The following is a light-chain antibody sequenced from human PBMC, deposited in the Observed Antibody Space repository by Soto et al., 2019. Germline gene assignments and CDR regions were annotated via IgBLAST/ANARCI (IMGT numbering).Light chain of an antibody. J-gene: IGKJ4*01. CDR2: AAS. Sequence: DIQMTQSPSTLSASVVDRVTITCRSSQSISSYLNWYQQKPGKAPKLLIYAASSLQSGVPSRFSCSGSGTDFTLTISSLQPDDFATYYCQQSYSTQITFGGGTKVDTK. V-gene: IGKV1-39*01. CDR3: QQSYSTQIT. CDR1: QSISSY.